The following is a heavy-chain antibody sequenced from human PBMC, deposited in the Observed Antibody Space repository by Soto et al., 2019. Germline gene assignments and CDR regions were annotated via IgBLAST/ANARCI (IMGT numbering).Heavy chain of an antibody. CDR2: ITSDGRT. V-gene: IGHV3-23*01. CDR1: GFTFSSYA. D-gene: IGHD2-21*01. Sequence: QPGGSLRLSCAASGFTFSSYAMSWVRHAPGKGLEWVSIITSDGRTYYADSVKGRFTISRDNSKNTLYLQMNSLRPEDTGLYYCASASGFYSWFEFWGLGTRGTV. J-gene: IGHJ5*01. CDR3: ASASGFYSWFEF.